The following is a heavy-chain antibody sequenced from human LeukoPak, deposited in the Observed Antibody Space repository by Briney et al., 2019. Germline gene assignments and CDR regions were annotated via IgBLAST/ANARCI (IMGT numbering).Heavy chain of an antibody. D-gene: IGHD5-18*01. CDR1: GGSISSYY. CDR2: IYSSGST. V-gene: IGHV4-59*08. Sequence: PSETLSLTCIASGGSISSYYWSWIRQPPGKGLEWSGYIYSSGSTDYNPSLKSRVTISLDTSNQQFSLKLTSVAAADTAVYYCARHVGIHLWSLYFDYWGQGSLVSVSS. CDR3: ARHVGIHLWSLYFDY. J-gene: IGHJ4*02.